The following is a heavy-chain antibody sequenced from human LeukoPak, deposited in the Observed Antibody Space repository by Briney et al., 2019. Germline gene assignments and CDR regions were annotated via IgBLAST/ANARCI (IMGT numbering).Heavy chain of an antibody. Sequence: ASVKVSCKASGYTFTSYGISWVRQAPGQGLEWMGWISAYNGNTNYAQKLQGRVTMTTDTSTSTAYMELRSLRSDDTAVYYCAVWSIYSSGWYGFDYYYMDVWGKGTTVTVSS. D-gene: IGHD6-19*01. CDR2: ISAYNGNT. J-gene: IGHJ6*03. CDR3: AVWSIYSSGWYGFDYYYMDV. CDR1: GYTFTSYG. V-gene: IGHV1-18*01.